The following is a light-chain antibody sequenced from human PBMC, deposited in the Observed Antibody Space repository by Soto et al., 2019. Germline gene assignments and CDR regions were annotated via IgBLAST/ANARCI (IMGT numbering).Light chain of an antibody. J-gene: IGKJ1*01. Sequence: DIQMTQSPSTLSASVGDRVTISCRASQSINNWLAWYQQKPGKAPKLLIYKASSLQSGFPSRFSGSGSGTEFTLTINSLQPDDFATYYCQQYNSYPWTFGQGTKVEIK. CDR3: QQYNSYPWT. CDR1: QSINNW. CDR2: KAS. V-gene: IGKV1-5*03.